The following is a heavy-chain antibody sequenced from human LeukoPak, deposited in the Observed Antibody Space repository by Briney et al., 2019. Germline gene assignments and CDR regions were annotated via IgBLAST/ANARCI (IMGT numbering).Heavy chain of an antibody. V-gene: IGHV1-18*01. CDR2: ISAYNGNT. D-gene: IGHD3-10*01. J-gene: IGHJ4*02. Sequence: ASVKVSCKASGYTFTSYGISWVRQAPGQGLEWMGWISAYNGNTSYAQKFQGRVTMTRDTSTSTVYMELSSLRSEDTAVYYCARDRAAMVLRPDYWGQGTLVTVSS. CDR1: GYTFTSYG. CDR3: ARDRAAMVLRPDY.